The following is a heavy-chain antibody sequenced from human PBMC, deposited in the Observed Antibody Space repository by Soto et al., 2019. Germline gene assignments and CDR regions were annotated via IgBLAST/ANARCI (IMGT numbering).Heavy chain of an antibody. D-gene: IGHD4-17*01. Sequence: PSETLSLTCSVAPGSLSGYYWSWIRQPPGKGLEWIGEINHTGSTNYNPSLTGRVTISIDTSKNQFFLRLRSVTAADTAVYYCASPGYGDYDDSDAFVNWGQGTVVTVSS. J-gene: IGHJ3*02. CDR2: INHTGST. CDR1: PGSLSGYY. CDR3: ASPGYGDYDDSDAFVN. V-gene: IGHV4-34*01.